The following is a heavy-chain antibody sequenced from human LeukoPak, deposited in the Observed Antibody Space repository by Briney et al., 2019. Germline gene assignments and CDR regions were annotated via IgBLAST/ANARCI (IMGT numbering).Heavy chain of an antibody. CDR1: GFTFDDYA. D-gene: IGHD3-22*01. V-gene: IGHV3-9*03. J-gene: IGHJ4*02. Sequence: GGSLRLSCAASGFTFDDYAMHWVRQAPGKGLEWVSGISWNSGSIGYADSVKGRFTISRDNAKNSLYLQMNSLRAEDMALYYCAVIHDSSGYYDYWGQGTLVTVSS. CDR2: ISWNSGSI. CDR3: AVIHDSSGYYDY.